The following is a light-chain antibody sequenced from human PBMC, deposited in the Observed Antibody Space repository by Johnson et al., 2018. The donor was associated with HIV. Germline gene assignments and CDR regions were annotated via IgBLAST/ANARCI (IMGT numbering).Light chain of an antibody. CDR3: GTWDNSLGGYF. Sequence: QSVLTQPPSVSAAPGQKVTISCSGSSSNIGNNYVSWYQQIPGTAPKLLIYENNKRPSGIPDRFSGSKSGTSATLGITGLQTGDEADYYCGTWDNSLGGYFFGTGTKVTVL. J-gene: IGLJ1*01. CDR1: SSNIGNNY. V-gene: IGLV1-51*02. CDR2: ENN.